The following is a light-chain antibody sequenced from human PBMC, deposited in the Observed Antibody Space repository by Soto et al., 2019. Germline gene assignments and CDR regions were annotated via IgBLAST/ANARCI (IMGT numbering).Light chain of an antibody. J-gene: IGKJ1*01. CDR2: DAS. CDR3: HQYNSYSTWT. Sequence: DMQMTQSPSTLSASVGDRVTITCRASQSISSWLAWYQQKPGKAPKLLIYDASSLESGVPSRFSGSGSGTEFTLSISSLQPDDFATYYCHQYNSYSTWTFGQGTKVEIK. CDR1: QSISSW. V-gene: IGKV1-5*01.